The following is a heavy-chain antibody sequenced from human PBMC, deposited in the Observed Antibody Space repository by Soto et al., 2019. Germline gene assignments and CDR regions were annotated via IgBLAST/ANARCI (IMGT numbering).Heavy chain of an antibody. CDR1: GGSISSGGYY. D-gene: IGHD2-15*01. CDR2: IYYSGST. J-gene: IGHJ5*02. Sequence: QVQLQESGPGLVKPSQTLSLTCTVSGGSISSGGYYWSWIRQHPGKGLEWIGYIYYSGSTYYNPSLRRRVTTSVDTSKKQSSLKLSSVTAADTAVYYCARVRYCSGGSCYPRFDPWGQGTLVTVSS. V-gene: IGHV4-31*03. CDR3: ARVRYCSGGSCYPRFDP.